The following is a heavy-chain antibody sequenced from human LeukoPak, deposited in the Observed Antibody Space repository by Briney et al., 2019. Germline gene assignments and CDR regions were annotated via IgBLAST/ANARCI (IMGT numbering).Heavy chain of an antibody. Sequence: PGGSLRLSCEASGLTFSRDWMGWVRQAPGKGLEWVANIRQDGGETYYGDSVKGRFIISRDNAKNSLFLQMNRLRAEDTAVYYCARFGIAARYFDYWGQGTLVTVSS. J-gene: IGHJ4*02. V-gene: IGHV3-7*01. CDR2: IRQDGGET. D-gene: IGHD6-6*01. CDR3: ARFGIAARYFDY. CDR1: GLTFSRDW.